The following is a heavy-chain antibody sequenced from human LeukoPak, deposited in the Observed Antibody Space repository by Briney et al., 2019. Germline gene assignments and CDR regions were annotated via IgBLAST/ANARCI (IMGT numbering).Heavy chain of an antibody. CDR2: ISAYKGNT. V-gene: IGHV1-18*01. Sequence: ASVKVSCKASGYTFTSYGISWVRQAPGQGLEWMGWISAYKGNTDYAQKLQGRVTMTTDTSTSTAYMELRSLRSDDTAVYYCARVPRGSYHGCFDYWGQGTLVTVSS. CDR1: GYTFTSYG. D-gene: IGHD1-26*01. CDR3: ARVPRGSYHGCFDY. J-gene: IGHJ4*02.